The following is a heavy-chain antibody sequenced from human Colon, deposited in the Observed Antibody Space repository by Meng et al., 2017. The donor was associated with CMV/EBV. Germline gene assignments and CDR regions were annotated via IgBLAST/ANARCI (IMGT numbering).Heavy chain of an antibody. J-gene: IGHJ4*02. V-gene: IGHV3-21*01. D-gene: IGHD3-22*01. Sequence: GESLKISCAASGFTFSSYTMNWVRQAPGKGLEWVSSISSSSSYVLFADSVKGRFTTSRDNGNNSLYLQMNSLRVEDTAVYYCAREVYDSRGYSWDFWGQGTLVTVSS. CDR3: AREVYDSRGYSWDF. CDR2: ISSSSSYV. CDR1: GFTFSSYT.